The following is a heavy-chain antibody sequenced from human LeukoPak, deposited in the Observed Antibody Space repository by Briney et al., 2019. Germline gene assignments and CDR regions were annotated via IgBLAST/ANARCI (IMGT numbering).Heavy chain of an antibody. CDR1: GFAFSSYW. J-gene: IGHJ4*02. Sequence: GGSLRLSCAASGFAFSSYWMTWVRQAPGKGLEWVANIKQDGGESYYVDSVKGRFTISRENAKNSLYLQMNNLRAEDTAVYYCARDYYENIAHSHMLPFWGQGTLVTVSS. D-gene: IGHD1-26*01. V-gene: IGHV3-7*03. CDR2: IKQDGGES. CDR3: ARDYYENIAHSHMLPF.